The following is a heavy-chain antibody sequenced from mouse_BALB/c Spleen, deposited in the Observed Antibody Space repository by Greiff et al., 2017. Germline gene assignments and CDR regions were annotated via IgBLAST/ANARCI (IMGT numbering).Heavy chain of an antibody. V-gene: IGHV5-12-2*01. CDR1: GFTFSSYT. CDR3: ARPPYRYDESLYWYFDV. J-gene: IGHJ1*01. D-gene: IGHD2-14*01. Sequence: EVMLVESGGGLVQPGGSLKLSCAASGFTFSSYTMSWVRQTPEKRLEWVAYISNGGGSTYYPDTVKGRFTISRDNAKNTLYLQMSSLKSEDTAMYYCARPPYRYDESLYWYFDVWGAGTTVTVSS. CDR2: ISNGGGST.